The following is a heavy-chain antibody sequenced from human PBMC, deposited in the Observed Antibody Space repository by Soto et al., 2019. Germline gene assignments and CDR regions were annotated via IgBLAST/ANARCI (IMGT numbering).Heavy chain of an antibody. D-gene: IGHD3-10*01. J-gene: IGHJ4*02. Sequence: PGGSLRLSCAASGFTFTSYAMTWVRQAPGKGLEWVSTISGSGGRTYYADSVKGRFTISRDNSRNTVYLQLNSLRAEDTAVYYCAKDPYYYGSGTYTTASDYWGQGALVTVSS. V-gene: IGHV3-23*01. CDR1: GFTFTSYA. CDR2: ISGSGGRT. CDR3: AKDPYYYGSGTYTTASDY.